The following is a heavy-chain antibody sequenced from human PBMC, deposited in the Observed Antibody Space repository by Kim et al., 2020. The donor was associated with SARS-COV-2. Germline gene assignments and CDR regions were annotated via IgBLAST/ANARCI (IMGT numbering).Heavy chain of an antibody. CDR1: GVSFSGYY. CDR2: INHSGRT. J-gene: IGHJ4*02. D-gene: IGHD3-10*01. V-gene: IGHV4-34*01. Sequence: SETLSLTCAAYGVSFSGYYWSWIRQPPGKGLEWIGEINHSGRTNYNPSFTSRVTISVDTSKNQFPLKLTSVTAADTAVYYCARRLSNTSGWGSHYCDLWGQGTLVTVSS. CDR3: ARRLSNTSGWGSHYCDL.